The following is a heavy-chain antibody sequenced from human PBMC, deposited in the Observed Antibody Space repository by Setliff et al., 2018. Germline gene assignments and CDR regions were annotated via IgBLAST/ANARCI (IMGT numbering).Heavy chain of an antibody. V-gene: IGHV4-4*07. J-gene: IGHJ4*02. CDR3: ARAGLAATGRKGVFDH. CDR2: MHGSGST. D-gene: IGHD6-13*01. Sequence: PSETLSLTCTVSGGSISTYSWSWIRQAAGKGLEWIGRMHGSGSTNYSPSLKSRVTMSGDTSKNQFSLKLSSVAAADTAVYYCARAGLAATGRKGVFDHWGQGTLVTVSS. CDR1: GGSISTYS.